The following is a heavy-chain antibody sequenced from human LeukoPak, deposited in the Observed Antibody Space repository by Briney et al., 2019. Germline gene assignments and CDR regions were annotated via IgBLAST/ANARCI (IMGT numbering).Heavy chain of an antibody. CDR3: AGGMITFGGVIVPPLGY. J-gene: IGHJ4*02. Sequence: SETLSLTCAVYGGSFSGYYWSWIRRPPGKGLEWIGEINHSGSTNYSPSLKSRVTISVDTSKNQFSLKLSSVTAADTAVYYCAGGMITFGGVIVPPLGYWGQGTLVTVSS. CDR1: GGSFSGYY. V-gene: IGHV4-34*01. D-gene: IGHD3-16*01. CDR2: INHSGST.